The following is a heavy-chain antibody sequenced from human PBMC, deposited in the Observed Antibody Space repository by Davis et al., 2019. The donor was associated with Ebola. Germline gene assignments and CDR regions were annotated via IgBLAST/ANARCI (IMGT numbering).Heavy chain of an antibody. Sequence: PGGSLRLSCVASGFTFSNHAMHWVRQAPGKGLEWVAVIWFDGSIIYYADSVKGRFTISRDKAKNTLSLQMNDVRAADTAVYYCAKGSLDYNDTSGYYYYPMDVWGQGTTVTVSS. D-gene: IGHD3-22*01. CDR3: AKGSLDYNDTSGYYYYPMDV. CDR2: IWFDGSII. J-gene: IGHJ6*03. CDR1: GFTFSNHA. V-gene: IGHV3-30*02.